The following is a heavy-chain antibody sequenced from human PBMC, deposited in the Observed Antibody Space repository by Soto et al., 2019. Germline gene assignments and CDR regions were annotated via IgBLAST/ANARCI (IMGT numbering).Heavy chain of an antibody. J-gene: IGHJ4*02. V-gene: IGHV3-23*01. D-gene: IGHD2-2*01. CDR1: GFTFSSYA. CDR2: ITDSGGDT. Sequence: GGSLRLSCAASGFTFSSYAMSWVRQAPGKGLEWSSAITDSGGDTYHADSVKGRFTISRDNTKNTLYLQMNSLRAEDTAVYYCAKGSASSRPYYFDYWGQGTLVTVSS. CDR3: AKGSASSRPYYFDY.